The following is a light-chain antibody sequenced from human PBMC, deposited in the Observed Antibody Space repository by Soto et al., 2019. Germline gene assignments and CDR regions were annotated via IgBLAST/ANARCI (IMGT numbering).Light chain of an antibody. CDR1: QSVGSN. Sequence: EIVLTQSPATLSLSPGERATLSCRASQSVGSNLAWYQQKRGQAPRLLIYGASTRATGIPARFSGSGSGTEFTLTISSLQSEDFAVYYCQQYNDWPPWTFGQGTKVDIK. V-gene: IGKV3-15*01. CDR3: QQYNDWPPWT. CDR2: GAS. J-gene: IGKJ1*01.